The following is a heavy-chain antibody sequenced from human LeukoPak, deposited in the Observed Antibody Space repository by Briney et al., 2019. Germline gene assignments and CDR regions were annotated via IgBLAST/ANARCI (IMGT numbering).Heavy chain of an antibody. CDR2: ITLNGDTK. CDR1: GGSFRGYY. D-gene: IGHD4-11*01. CDR3: ARERTTIVSGTTVGDL. V-gene: IGHV3-11*01. J-gene: IGHJ5*02. Sequence: PSETLSLTCAVYGGSFRGYYWSWIRQAPGKVRKWISYITLNGDTKYYAHSLKDRITNSRDNAKNSLLLQTNSLTPHSTGLIYGARERTTIVSGTTVGDLGGQRTLVSV.